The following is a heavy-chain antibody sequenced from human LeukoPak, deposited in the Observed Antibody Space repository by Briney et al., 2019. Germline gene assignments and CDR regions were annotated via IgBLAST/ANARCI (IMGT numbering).Heavy chain of an antibody. D-gene: IGHD3-3*01. J-gene: IGHJ6*03. CDR2: IRYDGSNK. CDR3: AKTYYDFWSGYYQYYYYYMDV. Sequence: PGGSLRLSCAASGFTFSSYGMHWVRQAPGKGLEWVAFIRYDGSNKYYADSVKGRFTISRDNSKNTLYLQMNSLRAEDTAVYYCAKTYYDFWSGYYQYYYYYMDVWGKGTTVTVSS. V-gene: IGHV3-30*02. CDR1: GFTFSSYG.